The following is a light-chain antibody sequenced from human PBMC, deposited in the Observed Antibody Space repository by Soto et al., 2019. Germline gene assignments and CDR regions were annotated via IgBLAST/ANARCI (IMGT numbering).Light chain of an antibody. Sequence: DIVMTQSPDSLAVSLGERATINCKSSQSVLYSSNNKNYLAWYQQKPGQPPKLLIYWASTRESGVPDRFTGSGSGTDVPLTNSSLLAEDVAVYYCQQYYSAPRTFGQGTKVEIK. V-gene: IGKV4-1*01. CDR1: QSVLYSSNNKNY. J-gene: IGKJ1*01. CDR3: QQYYSAPRT. CDR2: WAS.